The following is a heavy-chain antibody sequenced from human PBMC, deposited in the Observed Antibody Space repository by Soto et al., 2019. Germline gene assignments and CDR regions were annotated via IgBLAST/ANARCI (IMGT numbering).Heavy chain of an antibody. CDR2: INPSGGST. D-gene: IGHD3-3*01. Sequence: VKVACKASGYTFTSYYMHWLRQTHGQGLEWMGIINPSGGSTSYAQKFQGRVTMTRDTSTSTVYMELSSLRSEDTAVYYCARSRLETYYDFWSGYHFFDYWGQGTLVTVSS. CDR1: GYTFTSYY. CDR3: ARSRLETYYDFWSGYHFFDY. J-gene: IGHJ4*02. V-gene: IGHV1-46*03.